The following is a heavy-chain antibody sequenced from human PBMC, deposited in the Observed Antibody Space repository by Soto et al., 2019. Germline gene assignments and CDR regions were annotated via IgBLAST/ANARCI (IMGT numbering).Heavy chain of an antibody. V-gene: IGHV3-53*04. Sequence: EVQVLESGGGLVQPGGSLRLSCAASGFSVSSNYVTWVRQAPGKGLEWVSVIYGDGSTYYADSVKGRFTICRHNSRNTLYIQMNRLRTDETAVYYCARVGYSRNWPLLFYWFDPWGQGTLVTVSS. CDR2: IYGDGST. D-gene: IGHD5-12*01. CDR3: ARVGYSRNWPLLFYWFDP. CDR1: GFSVSSNY. J-gene: IGHJ5*02.